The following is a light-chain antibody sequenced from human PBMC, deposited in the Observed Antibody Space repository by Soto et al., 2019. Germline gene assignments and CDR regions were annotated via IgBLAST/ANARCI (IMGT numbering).Light chain of an antibody. Sequence: AIQMTQSPSSLSASVGDRVTITCRASQDIGNDLGWYQQRLGKAPKLLIFLASTLQSGVPSRFSGSGSGTDFTLTISSLQPEDVATYFWLQDYTYPLTFGGGTKVEIK. J-gene: IGKJ4*01. CDR2: LAS. V-gene: IGKV1-6*01. CDR1: QDIGND. CDR3: LQDYTYPLT.